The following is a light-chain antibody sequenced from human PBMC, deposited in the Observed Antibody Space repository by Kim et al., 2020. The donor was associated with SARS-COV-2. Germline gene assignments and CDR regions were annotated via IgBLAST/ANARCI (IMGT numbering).Light chain of an antibody. CDR1: QSVSSSY. Sequence: LSPGERATLSCRARQSVSSSYLAWYQQEPGQAPKLLIYGASSRATGIPDRFSGSGSGTDFTLTISRLEPEDFAVYYCQQYGSSPYTFGQGTKLEI. CDR2: GAS. CDR3: QQYGSSPYT. J-gene: IGKJ2*01. V-gene: IGKV3-20*01.